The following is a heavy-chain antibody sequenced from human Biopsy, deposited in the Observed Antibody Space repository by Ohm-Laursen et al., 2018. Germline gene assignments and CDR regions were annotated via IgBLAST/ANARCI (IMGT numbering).Heavy chain of an antibody. J-gene: IGHJ6*02. Sequence: SETLSLTCTVSGGSISSDWWSWIRQTPGKGLEWIGYVYYSGTTTYNPSLRSRVTISVDTSMNQISLRLQSVTAADTAIYYCTRETNSTGWPYYYFYGMDIWGQGTTVTVSS. CDR1: GGSISSDW. V-gene: IGHV4-59*01. D-gene: IGHD2/OR15-2a*01. CDR3: TRETNSTGWPYYYFYGMDI. CDR2: VYYSGTT.